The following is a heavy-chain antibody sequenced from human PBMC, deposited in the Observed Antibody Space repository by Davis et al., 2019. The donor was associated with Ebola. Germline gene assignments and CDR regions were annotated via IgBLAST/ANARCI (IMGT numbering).Heavy chain of an antibody. D-gene: IGHD6-13*01. J-gene: IGHJ4*02. CDR3: ARDVAAAPLYYFDY. V-gene: IGHV4-30-4*01. CDR2: IYYSGST. Sequence: SETLSLTCTVSGGSISSGDYYWSWIRQPPGKGLEWIGYIYYSGSTYYNPSLKSRVSISLDTSKNQFSLKLTSVTAADTAVYYCARDVAAAPLYYFDYWGQGTLVTVSS. CDR1: GGSISSGDYY.